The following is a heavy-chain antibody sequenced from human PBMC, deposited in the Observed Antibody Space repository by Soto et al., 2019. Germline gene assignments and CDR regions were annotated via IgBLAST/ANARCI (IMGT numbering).Heavy chain of an antibody. CDR2: INAYNGNT. D-gene: IGHD3-10*01. J-gene: IGHJ4*02. CDR3: AALLWFGESLGDD. CDR1: GYTFTSYG. Sequence: QVQLVQSGAEVKKPGASVKVSCKASGYTFTSYGISWVRQAPGQGLEWMGWINAYNGNTNYAQKLQGRVTTTTDTPTSTAHMELRSLSSDDTAVYYFAALLWFGESLGDDRGQGTLVTVSS. V-gene: IGHV1-18*01.